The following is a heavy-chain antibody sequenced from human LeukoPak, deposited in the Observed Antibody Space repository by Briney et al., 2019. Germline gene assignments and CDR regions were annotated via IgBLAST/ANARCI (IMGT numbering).Heavy chain of an antibody. Sequence: SETLSLTCAVYGGSFSGYYWSWIRQPPGEGLEWIGEINHSGSTNYNPPLKSRVTISVDTSKNQFSLKLSSVTAADTAVYYCARDADILTGYPYNWFDPWGQGTLVTVSS. CDR1: GGSFSGYY. CDR2: INHSGST. J-gene: IGHJ5*02. V-gene: IGHV4-34*01. D-gene: IGHD3-9*01. CDR3: ARDADILTGYPYNWFDP.